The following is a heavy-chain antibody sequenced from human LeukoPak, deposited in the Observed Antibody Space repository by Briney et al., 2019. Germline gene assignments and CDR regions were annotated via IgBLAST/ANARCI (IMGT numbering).Heavy chain of an antibody. CDR1: GGSISSGSYY. Sequence: PSETLSLTCTVSGGSISSGSYYWSWIRQPAGKGLEWIGRIYTSGSTNYNPSLKSRVTISVDTSKNQFSLKLSSVTAADTAVYYCARDPPFGSGPYYYYYYMDVWGKGTTVTVSS. CDR3: ARDPPFGSGPYYYYYYMDV. D-gene: IGHD3-10*01. V-gene: IGHV4-61*02. CDR2: IYTSGST. J-gene: IGHJ6*03.